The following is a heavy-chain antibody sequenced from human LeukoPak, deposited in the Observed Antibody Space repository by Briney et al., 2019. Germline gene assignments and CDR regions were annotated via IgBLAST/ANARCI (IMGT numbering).Heavy chain of an antibody. Sequence: GGSLRLSCAASGFTFSSFGMHWVRQAPGKGLEWVAFIRYDGSNKYYADSVKGRFTISRDNSKNTLYLQMNSLRAEDTAVYYCAKDQVPADPFDYWGQGTLVTVSS. CDR2: IRYDGSNK. CDR3: AKDQVPADPFDY. D-gene: IGHD2-2*01. J-gene: IGHJ4*02. CDR1: GFTFSSFG. V-gene: IGHV3-30*02.